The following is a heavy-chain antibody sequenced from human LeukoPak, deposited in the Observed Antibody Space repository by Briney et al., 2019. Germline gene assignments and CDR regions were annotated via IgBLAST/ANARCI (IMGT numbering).Heavy chain of an antibody. CDR1: GYTFTSYY. J-gene: IGHJ4*02. D-gene: IGHD5-12*01. CDR2: INPDKGGT. CDR3: ARDPSNSGYDYLYYFDY. Sequence: ASVKVSCKASGYTFTSYYMHWVRQAPGQGLEWMGWINPDKGGTNYAQKFQGRVTMTRDMSISTAYMELSRLRSDDTAVYYCARDPSNSGYDYLYYFDYWGQGTLVTVSS. V-gene: IGHV1-2*02.